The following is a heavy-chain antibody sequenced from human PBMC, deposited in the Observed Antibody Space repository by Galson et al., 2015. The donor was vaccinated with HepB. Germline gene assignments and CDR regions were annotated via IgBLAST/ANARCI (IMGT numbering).Heavy chain of an antibody. J-gene: IGHJ4*02. V-gene: IGHV1-46*01. CDR2: INPSGGST. CDR1: GYTFTDYH. Sequence: SVKVSCKASGYTFTDYHIHWVRQAPGQGLEWMGTINPSGGSTDYAPKFQGRVTLTRDTSTSTVFMELSSLRSDDTAVYFCARGVLLWDGPDYWGQGTVVTVSS. D-gene: IGHD3-10*01. CDR3: ARGVLLWDGPDY.